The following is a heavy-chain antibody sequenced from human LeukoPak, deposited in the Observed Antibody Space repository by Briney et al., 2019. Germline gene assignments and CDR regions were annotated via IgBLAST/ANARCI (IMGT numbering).Heavy chain of an antibody. J-gene: IGHJ4*02. Sequence: PGGSLRLSCAVSGFTFSTYSMNWVRQAPGKGLEWVSSISSSRTYISYADSVKGRFTISRDNAKNSLYLQMNSLRAEDTAVYYCARDLGSSSFDYWGQGTLVTVSS. D-gene: IGHD6-6*01. V-gene: IGHV3-21*01. CDR3: ARDLGSSSFDY. CDR2: ISSSRTYI. CDR1: GFTFSTYS.